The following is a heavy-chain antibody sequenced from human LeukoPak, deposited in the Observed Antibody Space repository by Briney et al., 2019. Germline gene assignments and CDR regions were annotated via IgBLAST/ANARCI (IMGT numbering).Heavy chain of an antibody. V-gene: IGHV4-39*01. J-gene: IGHJ4*02. CDR2: IYYSGSP. D-gene: IGHD3-10*01. CDR1: GGSISNNNYY. Sequence: SETLSLTCTVSGGSISNNNYYWAWIRQPPGKGLECIGSIYYSGSPYYNPSLKSRVTISVDTFKNHFSLKLSSVTAADTAVYFCARHGRFGSGSFRTYFDSWAQGTLVTVSS. CDR3: ARHGRFGSGSFRTYFDS.